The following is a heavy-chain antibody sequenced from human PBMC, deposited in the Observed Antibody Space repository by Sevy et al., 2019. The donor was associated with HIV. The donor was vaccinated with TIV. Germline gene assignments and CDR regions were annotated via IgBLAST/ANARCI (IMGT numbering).Heavy chain of an antibody. Sequence: SETLSLTCAVYGGSFSGYYWSWIRQPPGKGLEWIGEINHSGSTNYNPSLKSGVTISVDTSKNQFSLKLSSVTAADTAVYYWARGDSAYCGGDCYSGAFDIWGQGTMVTVSS. CDR1: GGSFSGYY. D-gene: IGHD2-21*01. CDR2: INHSGST. CDR3: ARGDSAYCGGDCYSGAFDI. J-gene: IGHJ3*02. V-gene: IGHV4-34*01.